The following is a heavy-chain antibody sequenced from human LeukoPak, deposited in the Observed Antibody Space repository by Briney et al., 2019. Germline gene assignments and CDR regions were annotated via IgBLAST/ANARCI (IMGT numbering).Heavy chain of an antibody. J-gene: IGHJ1*01. CDR3: ATKSLHCSSTSCHGGYFQH. V-gene: IGHV1-8*02. CDR2: MNPNSGNT. Sequence: ASVKVSCKASGYTFTSYDINWVRQATGQGLEWMGWMNPNSGNTGYAQKFQGRVTMTEDTSTDTGYMELSSLRSEDTAVYYCATKSLHCSSTSCHGGYFQHWGQGTLVTVSS. D-gene: IGHD2-2*01. CDR1: GYTFTSYD.